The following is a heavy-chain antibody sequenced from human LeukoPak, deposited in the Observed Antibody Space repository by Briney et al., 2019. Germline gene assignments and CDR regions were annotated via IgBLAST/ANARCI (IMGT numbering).Heavy chain of an antibody. D-gene: IGHD1-26*01. CDR2: MNPNSGNT. CDR3: ARAGEVGATTRFDY. V-gene: IGHV1-8*01. J-gene: IGHJ4*02. CDR1: GYTFTSYD. Sequence: GASVKVSCKASGYTFTSYDINWVRQVTGQGLEWMGWMNPNSGNTGYAQKFQGRVTMTRNTSISTAYMELSSLRSEDTAVYYCARAGEVGATTRFDYWGQGTLVTVSS.